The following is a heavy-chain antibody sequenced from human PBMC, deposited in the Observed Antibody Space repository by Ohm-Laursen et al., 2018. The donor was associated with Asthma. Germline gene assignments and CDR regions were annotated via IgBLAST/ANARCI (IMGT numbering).Heavy chain of an antibody. J-gene: IGHJ4*02. V-gene: IGHV3-30-3*01. CDR2: GGSYYDGGLK. Sequence: SLRLSCSAPGFTFSTYWMSWVRQAPGKGLEWVAVGGSYYDGGLKYYADSVNGRFTVSRDDSKNTLYLQMNSLRPDDTAVYYCARDVMEWYLPAFDFWGQGTLVTVSS. D-gene: IGHD3-3*01. CDR3: ARDVMEWYLPAFDF. CDR1: GFTFSTYW.